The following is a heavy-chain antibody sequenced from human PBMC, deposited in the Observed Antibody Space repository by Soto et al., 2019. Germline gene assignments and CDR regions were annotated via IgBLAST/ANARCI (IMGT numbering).Heavy chain of an antibody. CDR3: ARTTAVPNTLRSRYFFDY. CDR1: GGSVSNKTYY. CDR2: VYYSGTT. D-gene: IGHD4-17*01. V-gene: IGHV4-61*01. J-gene: IGHJ4*02. Sequence: KTSETLSLTCSVSGGSVSNKTYYWSWIRQPPGKRLEWIGHVYYSGTTNYNPSLKSRVTISVDLSKNQFSLRLSSVTTADTALYYCARTTAVPNTLRSRYFFDYWGQGTLVTVSS.